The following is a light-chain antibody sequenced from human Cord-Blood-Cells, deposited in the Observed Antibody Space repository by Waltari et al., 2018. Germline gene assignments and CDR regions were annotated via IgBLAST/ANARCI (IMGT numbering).Light chain of an antibody. CDR1: SSDVGSYNL. V-gene: IGLV2-23*01. Sequence: QSALTQPASVSGSPGQSITISCTGTSSDVGSYNLVSWYQQHPGKAPKLMLYEGSKRPSGVSNRFSGSKSGNTASLTISGLQAEDEADYYCCSYAGSITWVFGGGTKLTVL. CDR2: EGS. J-gene: IGLJ3*02. CDR3: CSYAGSITWV.